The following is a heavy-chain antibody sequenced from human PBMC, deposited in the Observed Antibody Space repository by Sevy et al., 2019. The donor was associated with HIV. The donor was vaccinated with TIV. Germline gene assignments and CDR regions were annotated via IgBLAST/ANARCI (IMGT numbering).Heavy chain of an antibody. CDR3: ARDSSTFIAAAGNDY. J-gene: IGHJ4*02. CDR1: GYTFTSYG. CDR2: ISAYNGNT. V-gene: IGHV1-18*01. Sequence: ASVKVSCKASGYTFTSYGISWVRQAPGQGLEWMGWISAYNGNTNYAQKLQGRVTMTTDTSTSTAYMELRSLRSDDTAVYYCARDSSTFIAAAGNDYWGRGTLVTVSS. D-gene: IGHD6-13*01.